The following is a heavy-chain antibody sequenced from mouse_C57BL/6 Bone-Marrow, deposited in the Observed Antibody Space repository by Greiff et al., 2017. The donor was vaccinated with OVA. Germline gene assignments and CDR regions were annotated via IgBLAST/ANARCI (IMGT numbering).Heavy chain of an antibody. D-gene: IGHD2-13*01. J-gene: IGHJ2*01. Sequence: EVKLVESGGGLVQPGESLKLSCEFNEYEFPSHDMSWVRKTPEKRLELVAAINSDGGSTYYPDTMERRIIISRDTTTKTLYLQMSSLRSEDTAVYYCAIHSDPSPCVYWGRGTTLAVSS. V-gene: IGHV5-2*01. CDR3: AIHSDPSPCVY. CDR2: INSDGGST. CDR1: EYEFPSHD.